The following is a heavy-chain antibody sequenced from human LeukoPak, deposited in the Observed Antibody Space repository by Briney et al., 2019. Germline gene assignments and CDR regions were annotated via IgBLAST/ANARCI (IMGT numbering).Heavy chain of an antibody. J-gene: IGHJ6*02. D-gene: IGHD5-12*01. V-gene: IGHV4-59*01. CDR3: ARGGSGYDSFYYYGMDV. CDR1: GGSISSYY. Sequence: SETLSLTCTVSGGSISSYYWSWIRQPPGKGLEWIGYIYDSGSTNYNPSLESRVTISVDTSKNQFSLKLSSVTAADTAVYYCARGGSGYDSFYYYGMDVWGQGTTVTVSS. CDR2: IYDSGST.